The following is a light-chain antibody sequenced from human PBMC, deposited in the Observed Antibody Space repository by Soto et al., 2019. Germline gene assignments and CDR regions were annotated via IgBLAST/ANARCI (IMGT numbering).Light chain of an antibody. V-gene: IGKV1-5*03. Sequence: DIQLTQSPSTLSASVGDRVTINCRASQNVNSWLAWYQQTAGKAPKLLIYTASSLQSGVPSRFSGSGSGTDFTLTISGLQPDDFATYYCQQYNSYPRTFGQGTRVEIK. J-gene: IGKJ1*01. CDR3: QQYNSYPRT. CDR2: TAS. CDR1: QNVNSW.